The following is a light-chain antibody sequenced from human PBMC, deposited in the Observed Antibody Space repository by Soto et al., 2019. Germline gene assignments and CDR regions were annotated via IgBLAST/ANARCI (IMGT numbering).Light chain of an antibody. CDR1: QSVSGN. CDR2: GAS. J-gene: IGKJ1*01. V-gene: IGKV3-15*01. Sequence: EIVMTQSPATLSVSPGERATLSCRASQSVSGNLAWYQQKPCQAPGLLIYGASTRATGIPARFRGSGSGTDFTLTISSLQSEDFAVYYCQQYNNWPRTFGQGTKVEIK. CDR3: QQYNNWPRT.